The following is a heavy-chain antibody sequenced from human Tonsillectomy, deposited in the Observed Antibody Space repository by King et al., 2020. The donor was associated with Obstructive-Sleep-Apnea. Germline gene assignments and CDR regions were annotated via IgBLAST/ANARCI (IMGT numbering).Heavy chain of an antibody. CDR1: GFTFSSYA. Sequence: VQLVESGGGVVQPGRSLRLSCAASGFTFSSYAMHWVRQAPGKGLEWVAVISYDGSNKYYADSVKGRFTISRDNSKNTLYLQMNSLRAEDTAVYYCARDTGYFREVDYWGQGTLVTVSS. CDR2: ISYDGSNK. CDR3: ARDTGYFREVDY. J-gene: IGHJ4*02. V-gene: IGHV3-30*04. D-gene: IGHD3-10*01.